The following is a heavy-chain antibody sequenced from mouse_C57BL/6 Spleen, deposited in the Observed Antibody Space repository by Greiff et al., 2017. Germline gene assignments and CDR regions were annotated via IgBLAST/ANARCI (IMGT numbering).Heavy chain of an antibody. Sequence: QVQLQQSGPGLVQPSQSLSITCTVSGFSLTSYGVHWVRQSPGKGLEWLGVIWSGGSTDYNAAFISRLSISKDNSKSQVFFKMNSLQAEDTAMYYCARNKPLGAMDYWGQGTSVTVSS. CDR3: ARNKPLGAMDY. CDR1: GFSLTSYG. D-gene: IGHD4-1*01. J-gene: IGHJ4*01. CDR2: IWSGGST. V-gene: IGHV2-2*01.